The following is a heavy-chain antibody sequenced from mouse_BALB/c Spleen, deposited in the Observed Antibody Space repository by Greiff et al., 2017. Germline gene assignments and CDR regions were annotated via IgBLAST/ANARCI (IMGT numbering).Heavy chain of an antibody. Sequence: VQLQQSGPELVKPGASVKISCKASGYSFTGYFMNWVMQSHGKSLEWIGRINPYNGDTFYNQKFKGKATLTVDKSSSTAHMELRSLASEDSAVYYCARSPVPLYAMDYWGQGTSVTVAS. J-gene: IGHJ4*01. D-gene: IGHD1-1*01. CDR1: GYSFTGYF. CDR3: ARSPVPLYAMDY. CDR2: INPYNGDT. V-gene: IGHV1-20*02.